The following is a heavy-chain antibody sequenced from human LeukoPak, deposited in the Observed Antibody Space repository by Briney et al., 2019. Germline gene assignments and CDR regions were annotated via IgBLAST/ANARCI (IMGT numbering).Heavy chain of an antibody. CDR1: GGSISSYY. CDR2: IYYSGST. D-gene: IGHD3-3*01. CDR3: ARLDFWSGITQI. V-gene: IGHV4-59*12. J-gene: IGHJ4*02. Sequence: SETLSLTCTVSGGSISSYYWSWIRQPPGKGLEWIGYIYYSGSTNYNPSLKSRVTISVDTSKNQFSLKLSSVTAADTAVYYCARLDFWSGITQIWGQGTLVTVSS.